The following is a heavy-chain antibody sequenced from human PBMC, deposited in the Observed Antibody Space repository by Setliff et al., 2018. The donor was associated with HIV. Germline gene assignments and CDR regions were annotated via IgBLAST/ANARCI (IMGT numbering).Heavy chain of an antibody. D-gene: IGHD3-22*01. CDR2: INHTGNT. CDR1: GGSFSGYH. Sequence: SETLSLTCAVYGGSFSGYHWNWIRQFPGKGLEWIGEINHTGNTQYNPSLKSRVTMSEEMSKNQFSLKLKSVTAADTAIYFCARGKGSVYYLIDPWGQGTLVTVSS. J-gene: IGHJ5*02. CDR3: ARGKGSVYYLIDP. V-gene: IGHV4-34*01.